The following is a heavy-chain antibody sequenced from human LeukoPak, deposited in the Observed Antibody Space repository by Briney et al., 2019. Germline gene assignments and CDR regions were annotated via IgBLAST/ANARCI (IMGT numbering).Heavy chain of an antibody. CDR1: GFTFSSYS. V-gene: IGHV3-48*04. Sequence: GGSLRLSCAASGFTFSSYSMNWVRQAPGKGLEWVSYISSSGSIIYYADSVKGRFTISRDNAKNSLYLQMNSLRGEDTAVYYCARDFGQWELNGGYYFDYWGQGTLVTVSS. CDR2: ISSSGSII. J-gene: IGHJ4*02. D-gene: IGHD1-26*01. CDR3: ARDFGQWELNGGYYFDY.